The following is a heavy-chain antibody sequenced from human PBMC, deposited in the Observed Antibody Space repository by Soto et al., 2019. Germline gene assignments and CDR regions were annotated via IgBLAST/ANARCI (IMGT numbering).Heavy chain of an antibody. D-gene: IGHD1-1*01. CDR1: GGSISSYY. CDR3: ARGQRSDYYYYYYMDV. J-gene: IGHJ6*03. V-gene: IGHV4-59*01. Sequence: QVQLQESGPGLVKPSETLSLTCTVSGGSISSYYWSWIRQPPGKGLEWIGYIYYSGSTNYNPSLKSRVTISVDTSKNQSSLKLSSVTAADTAVYYCARGQRSDYYYYYYMDVWGKGTTVTVSS. CDR2: IYYSGST.